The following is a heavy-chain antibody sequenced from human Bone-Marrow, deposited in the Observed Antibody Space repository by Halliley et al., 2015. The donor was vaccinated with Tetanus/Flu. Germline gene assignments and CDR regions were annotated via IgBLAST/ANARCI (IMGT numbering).Heavy chain of an antibody. J-gene: IGHJ6*02. CDR1: GDSISSGDSS. Sequence: TLSLTCSVSGDSISSGDSSWTWIRQHPGKGLEWIGYIYYGGYTSYNPSLKSRVTISVDTSRNQFSLKLISVTAADTAVYYCAKDRNGGSYSYYYGMDVWGQGTTVTVSS. CDR3: AKDRNGGSYSYYYGMDV. V-gene: IGHV4-31*03. D-gene: IGHD1-26*01. CDR2: IYYGGYT.